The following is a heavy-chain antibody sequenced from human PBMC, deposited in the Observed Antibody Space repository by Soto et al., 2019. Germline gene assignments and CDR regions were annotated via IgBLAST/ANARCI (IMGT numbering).Heavy chain of an antibody. V-gene: IGHV4-59*01. D-gene: IGHD3-10*02. Sequence: QVQLQESGPGLVKPSETLSLTCTVSGGSISSYYWSWIRQPPGKGLEWIGFIFYSGSTSYNPSLTTRVTISIDTSENQFSPKLSSVTAADTAVYYCASMIGDPVLSFDSWGQGTLVAVSS. CDR1: GGSISSYY. J-gene: IGHJ4*02. CDR3: ASMIGDPVLSFDS. CDR2: IFYSGST.